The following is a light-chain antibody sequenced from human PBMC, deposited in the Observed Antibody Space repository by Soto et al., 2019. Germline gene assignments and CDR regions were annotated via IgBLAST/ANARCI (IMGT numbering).Light chain of an antibody. J-gene: IGKJ1*01. V-gene: IGKV1-27*01. CDR1: QGISNY. Sequence: DIQMTQSPSSLSASVGDRVTITCRASQGISNYLAWYQQKPGKVPKLLIYAASTLQSGVPSRFSGSGSGTDFTLTIISLQPENAETYYSKRYNSAPRTFGQGTKVEIK. CDR3: KRYNSAPRT. CDR2: AAS.